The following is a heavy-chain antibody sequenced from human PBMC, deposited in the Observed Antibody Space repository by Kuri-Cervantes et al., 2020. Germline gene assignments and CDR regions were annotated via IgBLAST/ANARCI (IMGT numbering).Heavy chain of an antibody. Sequence: GWSLRLSCAASGFTFSSYSMNWVRQAPGKGLEWVSSISSSSSYIYYADSVKGRFTISRDNAKNPLYLQMNSLRAEDTAVYYCARAKEVGYDFWSGYYTNYYYYYYMDVWGKGTTVTVSS. D-gene: IGHD3-3*01. CDR1: GFTFSSYS. J-gene: IGHJ6*03. CDR2: ISSSSSYI. CDR3: ARAKEVGYDFWSGYYTNYYYYYYMDV. V-gene: IGHV3-21*04.